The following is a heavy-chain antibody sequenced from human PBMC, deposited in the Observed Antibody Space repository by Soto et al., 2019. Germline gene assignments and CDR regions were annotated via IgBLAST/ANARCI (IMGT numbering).Heavy chain of an antibody. J-gene: IGHJ4*02. D-gene: IGHD3-10*01. CDR1: GFTFSSYA. CDR3: AKKVNSGSGSQFFDY. Sequence: GGSLRLSCAASGFTFSSYAMHWVRQAPGKGLEWVAVISYDGSNKYYADSVKGRFTISRDNSKNTLYLQMNSLRAEDTAIYYCAKKVNSGSGSQFFDYWGQGTLVTVSS. CDR2: ISYDGSNK. V-gene: IGHV3-30-3*02.